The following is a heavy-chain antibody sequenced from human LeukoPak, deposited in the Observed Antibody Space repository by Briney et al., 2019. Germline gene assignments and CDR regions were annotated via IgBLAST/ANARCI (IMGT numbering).Heavy chain of an antibody. CDR2: IYPGDSDT. Sequence: ASVKISCKGSGYSFTSYWIGWVRQMPGKGLEWMGIIYPGDSDTRYSPSFQGQVTISADKSISTAYLQWSSLKASDTAMYYCARLSRYCSSTSCHYFDYWGQGTLVTVSS. CDR1: GYSFTSYW. CDR3: ARLSRYCSSTSCHYFDY. J-gene: IGHJ4*02. V-gene: IGHV5-51*01. D-gene: IGHD2-2*01.